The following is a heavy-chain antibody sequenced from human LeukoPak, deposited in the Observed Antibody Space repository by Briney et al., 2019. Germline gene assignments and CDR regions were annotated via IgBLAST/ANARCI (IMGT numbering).Heavy chain of an antibody. D-gene: IGHD2-2*01. J-gene: IGHJ4*02. CDR2: ISVHSCDT. V-gene: IGHV3-23*01. CDR1: GFTFSSDA. Sequence: GGSLRLACAASGFTFSSDAMRWGRQATGRGEGWDAAISVHSCDTYHADSVKARFTISSHSSKNPLYLQMNSLRAEDTATYYCAKSDCRPFSCYVLDDWGQGTPVTVSS. CDR3: AKSDCRPFSCYVLDD.